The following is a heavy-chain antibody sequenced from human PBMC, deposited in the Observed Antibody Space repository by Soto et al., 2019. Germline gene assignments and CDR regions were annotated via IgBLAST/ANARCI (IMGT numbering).Heavy chain of an antibody. J-gene: IGHJ4*02. Sequence: PSETLSLTCTVSGGSISSHYWSWIRQPPGKGLEWVGYIYPSGSTNYNPSLKSRVTISIDTSKNQFSLKLSSVTAADTALYYCARERWTCSGGKCNGDFDYWGQGTLVTVSS. CDR1: GGSISSHY. CDR2: IYPSGST. D-gene: IGHD2-15*01. V-gene: IGHV4-59*11. CDR3: ARERWTCSGGKCNGDFDY.